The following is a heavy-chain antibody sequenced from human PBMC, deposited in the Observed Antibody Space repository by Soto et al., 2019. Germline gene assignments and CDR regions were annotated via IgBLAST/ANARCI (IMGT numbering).Heavy chain of an antibody. V-gene: IGHV1-2*04. J-gene: IGHJ6*02. CDR3: ARDQGVAVAGRTNYGMDV. Sequence: ASVKVSCKASGYTFTGYYIHWVRQAPGQRLEWMGWINPNSGGTNYAQKFQGWVTMTRDTSISTAYMELSRLRSDDTAVYYCARDQGVAVAGRTNYGMDVWGQGTTVTVSS. CDR1: GYTFTGYY. D-gene: IGHD6-19*01. CDR2: INPNSGGT.